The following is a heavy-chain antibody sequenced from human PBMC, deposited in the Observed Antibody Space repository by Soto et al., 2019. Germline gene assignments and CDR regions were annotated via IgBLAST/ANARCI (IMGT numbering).Heavy chain of an antibody. Sequence: GASVKVSCKASGYIFTDYDMHCVRQAPGQGLEWMGWINPNSGNTGYAQKFQGRVTMTRNTSISTAYMELSSLRSEDTAVYYCARYLSSIAARTLDYWGQGTLVTVSS. CDR2: INPNSGNT. D-gene: IGHD6-6*01. CDR3: ARYLSSIAARTLDY. V-gene: IGHV1-8*02. CDR1: GYIFTDYD. J-gene: IGHJ4*02.